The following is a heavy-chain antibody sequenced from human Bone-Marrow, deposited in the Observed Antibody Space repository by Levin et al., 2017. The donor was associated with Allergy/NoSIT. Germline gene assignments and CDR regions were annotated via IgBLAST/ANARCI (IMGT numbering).Heavy chain of an antibody. V-gene: IGHV3-30*18. CDR1: GFSFTTFG. CDR2: ISHDGNNQ. J-gene: IGHJ4*02. CDR3: GKDGSSFYYGRIGS. D-gene: IGHD3-10*01. Sequence: GGSLRLSCSATGFSFTTFGMHWVRQAPGKGLEWVAVISHDGNNQYYADSVKGRFTISRDISKNTLFLQMNSLRAEETGFYYCGKDGSSFYYGRIGSWGQGTLVTISS.